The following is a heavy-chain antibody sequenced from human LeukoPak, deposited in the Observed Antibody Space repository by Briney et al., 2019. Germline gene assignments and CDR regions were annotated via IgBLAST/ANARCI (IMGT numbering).Heavy chain of an antibody. D-gene: IGHD3-10*01. CDR1: GGSISSYY. V-gene: IGHV4-59*01. J-gene: IGHJ4*02. Sequence: SETLSLTCTVSGGSISSYYWSWIRQPPGKGLEWIGYIYYSGSTNYNPSLKSRVTISVDTSKNQFSLKLSPVTAADTAVYYCARDRRYYGSGSNTYYFDYWGQGTLVTVSS. CDR3: ARDRRYYGSGSNTYYFDY. CDR2: IYYSGST.